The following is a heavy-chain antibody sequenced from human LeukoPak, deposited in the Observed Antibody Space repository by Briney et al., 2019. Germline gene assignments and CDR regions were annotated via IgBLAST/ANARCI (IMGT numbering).Heavy chain of an antibody. CDR2: IIPIFGTA. CDR3: ARGMATITLYRWFDP. J-gene: IGHJ5*02. D-gene: IGHD5-12*01. Sequence: ASVKVSCKASGYTFTSYGISWVRQAPGQGLEWMGGIIPIFGTANYAQKFQGRVTITADESTSTAYMELSSLRSEDTAVYYCARGMATITLYRWFDPWGQGTLVTVSS. V-gene: IGHV1-69*13. CDR1: GYTFTSYG.